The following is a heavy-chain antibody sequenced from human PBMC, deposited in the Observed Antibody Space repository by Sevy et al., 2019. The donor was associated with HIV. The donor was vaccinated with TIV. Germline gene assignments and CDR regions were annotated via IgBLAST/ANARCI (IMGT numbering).Heavy chain of an antibody. Sequence: GGSLRLSCAASGFTFSSYWMHWVRQAPGKGLVWVSRINSDGSSTSYADSVKGRFTISRDNAKNTLYLQMNSLRAEDTAVYYCPRDPSVIYDILTGYYSFFDSWGQGTQVTVSS. D-gene: IGHD3-9*01. CDR1: GFTFSSYW. CDR2: INSDGSST. CDR3: PRDPSVIYDILTGYYSFFDS. V-gene: IGHV3-74*01. J-gene: IGHJ4*02.